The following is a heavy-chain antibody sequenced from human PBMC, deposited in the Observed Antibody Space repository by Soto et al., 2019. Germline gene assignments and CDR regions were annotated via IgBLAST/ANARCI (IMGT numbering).Heavy chain of an antibody. CDR2: IIPILGIA. Sequence: GASVKVSCKASGGTFSSYTISWVRQAPGQGLEWMGRIIPILGIANYAQKFQGRVTITADKSTSTAYMELSSLRSEDTAVYYCARGARITMVRGALGGWFDPWGQGTLVTVSS. D-gene: IGHD3-10*01. V-gene: IGHV1-69*02. CDR1: GGTFSSYT. J-gene: IGHJ5*02. CDR3: ARGARITMVRGALGGWFDP.